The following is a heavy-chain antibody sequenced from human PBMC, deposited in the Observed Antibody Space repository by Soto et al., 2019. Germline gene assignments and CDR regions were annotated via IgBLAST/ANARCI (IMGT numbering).Heavy chain of an antibody. CDR3: ARDTLCPRVVADF. Sequence: EEQLVESGGGLVKPGGSPRLSCAASGFTFSTYSMIWVRQAPGKGLEWVSSISRSSDYKYYADSLKGRFTISRDNDENSLYLQMNSLSAEDTAVYYCARDTLCPRVVADFWGQGTLVTVSS. CDR1: GFTFSTYS. V-gene: IGHV3-21*02. J-gene: IGHJ4*02. CDR2: ISRSSDYK. D-gene: IGHD2-2*01.